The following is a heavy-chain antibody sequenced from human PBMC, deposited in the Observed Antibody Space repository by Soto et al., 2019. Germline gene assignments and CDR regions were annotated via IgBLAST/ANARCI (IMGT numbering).Heavy chain of an antibody. CDR1: GFTFSSYG. V-gene: IGHV3-30*18. Sequence: QVQLVESGGGVVQPGRSLRLSCAASGFTFSSYGMHWVRQAPGKGLEWVAVISYDGSNKYYADSVKGRFTISRDKSKNTLYLQMNSLRSEDTAVYYCAKAPSARCCFDYWGQGTLVTVSS. D-gene: IGHD6-25*01. CDR2: ISYDGSNK. J-gene: IGHJ4*02. CDR3: AKAPSARCCFDY.